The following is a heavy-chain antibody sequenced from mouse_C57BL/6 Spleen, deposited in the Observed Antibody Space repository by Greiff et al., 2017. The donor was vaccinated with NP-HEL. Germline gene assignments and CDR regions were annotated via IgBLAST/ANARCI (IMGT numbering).Heavy chain of an antibody. D-gene: IGHD3-2*02. V-gene: IGHV1-26*01. CDR3: ARASSVFYYFDY. CDR2: INPNNGGT. Sequence: EVQLQQSGPELVKPGASVKISCKASGYTFTDYYMNWVKQSHGKSLEWIGDINPNNGGTSYNQKFKGKATLTVDKSSSTAYMELRSLTSEDSAVYYCARASSVFYYFDYWGQGTTLTVSS. J-gene: IGHJ2*01. CDR1: GYTFTDYY.